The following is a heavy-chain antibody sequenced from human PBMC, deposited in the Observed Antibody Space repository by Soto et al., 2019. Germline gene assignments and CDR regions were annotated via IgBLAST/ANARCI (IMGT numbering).Heavy chain of an antibody. D-gene: IGHD3-3*01. CDR3: AKESSNYPYFDY. CDR1: GFTFRRYD. V-gene: IGHV3-23*01. J-gene: IGHJ4*01. Sequence: EVQLLESGGGLVQPGGSLRLSCAASGFTFRRYDMNWVRQAQGKGLEWVSFITGSGSSTYNAESVKGRFTISRDNSRNTLYLQMNSLRAEDTAVYYCAKESSNYPYFDYWGQEPWSPSPQ. CDR2: ITGSGSST.